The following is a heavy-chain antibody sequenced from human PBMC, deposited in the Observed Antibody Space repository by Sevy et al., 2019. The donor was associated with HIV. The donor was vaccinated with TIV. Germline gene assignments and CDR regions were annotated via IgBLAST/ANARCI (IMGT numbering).Heavy chain of an antibody. CDR2: ISGSGGST. CDR1: GFTFSSYA. D-gene: IGHD3-3*01. Sequence: GGSLRLSCAASGFTFSSYAMSWVRQAPGKGLEWVSAISGSGGSTYYADSVKGRFTISRDNSKNTLYLQMNSLRAVDTAVYYCAKVGPLYDFWSGYYRKDYYYYGMDVWGQGTTVTVSS. J-gene: IGHJ6*02. CDR3: AKVGPLYDFWSGYYRKDYYYYGMDV. V-gene: IGHV3-23*01.